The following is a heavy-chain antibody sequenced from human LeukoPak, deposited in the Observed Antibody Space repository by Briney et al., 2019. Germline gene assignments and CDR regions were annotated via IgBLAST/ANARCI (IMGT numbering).Heavy chain of an antibody. J-gene: IGHJ4*02. CDR2: ISSSSSTI. Sequence: PGGSLRLSCAASGFTFNNAWMSWVRQAPGKGLEWVSYISSSSSTIYYADSVKGRFTISRDNAKNSLYLQMNSLRAEDTAVYYCARLDSSSWGMGDYWGQGTLVTVSS. V-gene: IGHV3-48*01. CDR1: GFTFNNAW. CDR3: ARLDSSSWGMGDY. D-gene: IGHD6-6*01.